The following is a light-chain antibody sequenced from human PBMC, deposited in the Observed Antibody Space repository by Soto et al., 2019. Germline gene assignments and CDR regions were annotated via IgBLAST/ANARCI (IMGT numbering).Light chain of an antibody. Sequence: QSALTQPASVSGSPGQSITISCTGTSSDVGGYNYVSWYQQHPGKAPKLLICDVTNRPSGVSNRFSGSKSGNTASLTISGLQTEDEADYYCSSFASSIPLAFGGGTKLTVL. CDR3: SSFASSIPLA. V-gene: IGLV2-14*03. CDR1: SSDVGGYNY. CDR2: DVT. J-gene: IGLJ2*01.